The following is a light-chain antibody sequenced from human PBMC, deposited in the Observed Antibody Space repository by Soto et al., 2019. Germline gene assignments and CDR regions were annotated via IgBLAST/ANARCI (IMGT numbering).Light chain of an antibody. CDR1: QSVDKK. Sequence: VVMTQSPASLSVSPGEGATLSCRASQSVDKKLAWYQQKPGQAPRLLIYDASTRATGVPARFSGSGSGTEFTLTISSLQSEDFAVYYCQHYNNWPPFTFGPGTKVDI. V-gene: IGKV3-15*01. CDR3: QHYNNWPPFT. J-gene: IGKJ3*01. CDR2: DAS.